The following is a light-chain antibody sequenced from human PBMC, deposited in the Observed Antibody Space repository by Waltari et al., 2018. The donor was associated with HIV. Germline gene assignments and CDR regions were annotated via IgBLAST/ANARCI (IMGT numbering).Light chain of an antibody. J-gene: IGLJ3*02. CDR2: RND. Sequence: QSVLTQPPSASGTPGQRVTISCSGSSSNIGSNSVFWYQQFPGTAPKVLIYRNDQRPSGVPDRFSASRSGTSASLVISGLRSEDEADYYCCSYAGSYTLVFGGGTKLTVL. CDR1: SSNIGSNS. CDR3: CSYAGSYTLV. V-gene: IGLV1-47*01.